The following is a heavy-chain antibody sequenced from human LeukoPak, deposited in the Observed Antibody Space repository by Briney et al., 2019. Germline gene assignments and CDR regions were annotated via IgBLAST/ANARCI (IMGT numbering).Heavy chain of an antibody. CDR1: GGSISSYY. J-gene: IGHJ3*02. D-gene: IGHD2-2*03. CDR2: IYYSGST. Sequence: PSETLSLTCTVSGGSISSYYWSWIRQPPGKGLEWIGYIYYSGSTNYNPSLKSRVTISVDTSKNQFSLKLSSVTAADTAVYYCARQMDIVVVPAANDAFDIWGQGTMVTVSS. V-gene: IGHV4-59*12. CDR3: ARQMDIVVVPAANDAFDI.